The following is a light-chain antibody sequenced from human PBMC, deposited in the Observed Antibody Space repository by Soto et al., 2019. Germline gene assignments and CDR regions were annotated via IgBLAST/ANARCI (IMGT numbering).Light chain of an antibody. CDR3: SSYTSSSTYV. V-gene: IGLV2-14*01. CDR1: TSDVGSYNY. Sequence: QSVLTQPASVTGSPGQSIAISCTGTTSDVGSYNYVSWYQQHPGKAPKVIIYDVSNRPSGVSDRFSGSKSGNTASLTISGLQAEDEADYYCSSYTSSSTYVFGGGTKVTVL. CDR2: DVS. J-gene: IGLJ1*01.